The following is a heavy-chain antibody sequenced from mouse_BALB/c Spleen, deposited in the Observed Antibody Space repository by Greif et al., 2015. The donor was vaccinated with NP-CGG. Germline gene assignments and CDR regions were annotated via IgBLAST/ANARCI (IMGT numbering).Heavy chain of an antibody. CDR3: ARGDYAMDY. V-gene: IGHV5-6*01. CDR1: GFTFSSYG. Sequence: EVMLVESGGDLVKPGGSLKLSCAASGFTFSSYGMSWVRQTPDKRLEWVATISSGGSYTYYPDSVKGRFTISRDNAKNTLYLQMSSLKSEDTAMYYCARGDYAMDYWGQGTSVTVSS. J-gene: IGHJ4*01. CDR2: ISSGGSYT.